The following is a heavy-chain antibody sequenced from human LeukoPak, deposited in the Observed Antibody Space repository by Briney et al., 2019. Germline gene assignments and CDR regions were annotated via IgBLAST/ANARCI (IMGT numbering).Heavy chain of an antibody. Sequence: GGSLRLSCAASGFTFDDYAMHWVRQAPGKGLEWVSGIYWNSGTIGYADSVKGRFTISRDNAKNSLYLQMNSLRAEGTALYYCVKELKQWLGAIDYWGQGTRVTVSS. CDR2: IYWNSGTI. CDR1: GFTFDDYA. V-gene: IGHV3-9*01. CDR3: VKELKQWLGAIDY. D-gene: IGHD6-19*01. J-gene: IGHJ4*02.